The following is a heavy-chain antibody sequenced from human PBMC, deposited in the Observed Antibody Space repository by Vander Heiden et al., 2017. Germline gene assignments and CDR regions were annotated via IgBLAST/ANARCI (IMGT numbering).Heavy chain of an antibody. CDR3: AKGEEVTMIVVVNSNAFDI. J-gene: IGHJ3*02. CDR1: GFTFSSYA. D-gene: IGHD3-22*01. Sequence: EVPLLESGGGLVQPGGSLRLSCAASGFTFSSYAMSWVRQAPGKGLEWVSAISGSGGSTYYADSVKGRFTISRDNSKNTLYLQMNSLRAEDTAVYYCAKGEEVTMIVVVNSNAFDIWGQGTMVTVSS. CDR2: ISGSGGST. V-gene: IGHV3-23*01.